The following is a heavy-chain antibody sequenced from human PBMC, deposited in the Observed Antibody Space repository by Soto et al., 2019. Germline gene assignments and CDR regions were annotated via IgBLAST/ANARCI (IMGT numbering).Heavy chain of an antibody. Sequence: EVQLVESGGVLVQPGGSVRLSCAASGFTFSSYWMHWVRQAPGKGLMLVSRIHNDGSTTRYADSVKGRFTISRDNAKNTLYLQMSSLRVEDTAVYYCARDNWNSYWGQGTLVTVSS. CDR1: GFTFSSYW. D-gene: IGHD1-7*01. CDR3: ARDNWNSY. CDR2: IHNDGSTT. V-gene: IGHV3-74*01. J-gene: IGHJ4*01.